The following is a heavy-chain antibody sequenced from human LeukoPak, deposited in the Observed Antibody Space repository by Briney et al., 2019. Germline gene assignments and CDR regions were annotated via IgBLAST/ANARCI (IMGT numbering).Heavy chain of an antibody. CDR1: RFTFSSYT. CDR2: ISYDGSNK. Sequence: GGSLRLSCAASRFTFSSYTMHWVRQAPGKGLEWVAVISYDGSNKYYADSVKGRFTISRDNSKNTLYLQMSSLRAEDTAVYYCAREMATPETFDYWGQGTLVTVSS. V-gene: IGHV3-30-3*01. J-gene: IGHJ4*02. CDR3: AREMATPETFDY. D-gene: IGHD5-24*01.